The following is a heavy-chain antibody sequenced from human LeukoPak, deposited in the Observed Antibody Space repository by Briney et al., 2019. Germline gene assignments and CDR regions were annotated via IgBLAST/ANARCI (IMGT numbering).Heavy chain of an antibody. Sequence: PGGSMRLSCAASGFILSNHAISWVRQAPGKGLQWIAVSSGSGRTIEYEDSVKGRFTISRDNSKNTLSLQMNSLRVEDTAIYYCTKNVMVKRYIDYWGQGTVVTVSS. CDR2: SSGSGRTI. V-gene: IGHV3-23*01. D-gene: IGHD5-18*01. J-gene: IGHJ4*02. CDR3: TKNVMVKRYIDY. CDR1: GFILSNHA.